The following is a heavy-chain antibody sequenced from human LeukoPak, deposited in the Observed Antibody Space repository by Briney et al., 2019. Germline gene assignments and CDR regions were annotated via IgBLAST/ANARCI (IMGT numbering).Heavy chain of an antibody. V-gene: IGHV3-33*01. D-gene: IGHD1-14*01. CDR2: IWYDGSNK. J-gene: IGHJ4*02. CDR3: ARDGGITRTHGDRDAYYFDY. Sequence: PGRSLRLSCAASGFTFSSYGMHWVRQAPGKGLEWVAVIWYDGSNKYYADSVKGRFTISRDNSKNTLYLQMNSLRAADTAVYYCARDGGITRTHGDRDAYYFDYWGQGTLVTVSS. CDR1: GFTFSSYG.